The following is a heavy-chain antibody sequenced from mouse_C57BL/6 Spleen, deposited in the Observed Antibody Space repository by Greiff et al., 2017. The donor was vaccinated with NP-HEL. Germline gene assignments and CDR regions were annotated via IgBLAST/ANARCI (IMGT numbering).Heavy chain of an antibody. V-gene: IGHV1-72*01. CDR1: GYTFTSYW. J-gene: IGHJ1*03. CDR3: ARTENYGSSCGWYFDV. CDR2: IDPNSGGT. Sequence: QVQLQQPGAELVKPGASVKLSCKASGYTFTSYWMHWVKQRPGRGLEWIGRIDPNSGGTTYNEKFKSKATLTVDKPSSTAYMQLSSLTSEDSAVYYCARTENYGSSCGWYFDVWGTGTTVTVSS. D-gene: IGHD1-1*01.